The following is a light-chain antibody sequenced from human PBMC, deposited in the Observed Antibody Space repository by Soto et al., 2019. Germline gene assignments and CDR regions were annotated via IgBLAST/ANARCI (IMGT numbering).Light chain of an antibody. CDR1: SSDVGAYNY. J-gene: IGLJ1*01. CDR2: DVS. Sequence: QSVLTQPASVSGSPGQSITISCTGTSSDVGAYNYVSWYQQHPGKDPRLMIYDVSNRPSGVSNRFSGSKSGNTPSLTISGLQAEDEADYYCCSYAGSSALNYVFGTGTKVTVL. CDR3: CSYAGSSALNYV. V-gene: IGLV2-14*03.